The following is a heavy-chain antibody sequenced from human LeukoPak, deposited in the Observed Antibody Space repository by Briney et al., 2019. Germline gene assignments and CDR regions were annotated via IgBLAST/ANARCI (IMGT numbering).Heavy chain of an antibody. CDR3: AKDRGPREGAARRTGFDY. V-gene: IGHV3-23*01. CDR1: GFTFSSYA. D-gene: IGHD6-6*01. CDR2: ISGSGGST. J-gene: IGHJ4*02. Sequence: QTGGSLRLSCAASGFTFSSYAMSWVRQAPGKGLEWVSAISGSGGSTYYADSVKGRFTISRDNSKNTLYLQLNSLRAEDTAVYYCAKDRGPREGAARRTGFDYWGQGTLVTVSS.